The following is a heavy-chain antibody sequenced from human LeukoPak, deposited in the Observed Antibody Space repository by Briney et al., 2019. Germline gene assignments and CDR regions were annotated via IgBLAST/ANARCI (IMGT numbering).Heavy chain of an antibody. CDR2: ISAYNGNT. Sequence: ASVKVSCKASGYTFTSYGISWVRQAPGQGLEWMGWISAYNGNTNYAQKLQGRVTMTTDTSTSTAYMELRSLRSDDTAVYYCARDGRGYCSSTSCYLGNFDYWGQGTLVTVSS. J-gene: IGHJ4*02. V-gene: IGHV1-18*01. CDR3: ARDGRGYCSSTSCYLGNFDY. CDR1: GYTFTSYG. D-gene: IGHD2-2*01.